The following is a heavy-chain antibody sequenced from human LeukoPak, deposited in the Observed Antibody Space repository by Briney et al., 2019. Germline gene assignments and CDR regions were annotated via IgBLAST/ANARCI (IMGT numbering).Heavy chain of an antibody. CDR3: AITMVRGVIPFFDY. Sequence: SVKLTCKASGYTLTSYYFHWVRQAPAQGLEWRGIINARDGDKNYAQKFQGRVTITRDTSASTAYMGLSSLRSEDTAVYYCAITMVRGVIPFFDYWGQGTLVTVSS. CDR1: GYTLTSYY. CDR2: INARDGDK. J-gene: IGHJ4*02. D-gene: IGHD3-10*01. V-gene: IGHV1-46*01.